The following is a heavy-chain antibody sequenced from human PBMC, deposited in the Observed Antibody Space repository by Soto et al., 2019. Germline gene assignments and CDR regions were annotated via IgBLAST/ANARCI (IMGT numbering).Heavy chain of an antibody. D-gene: IGHD6-13*01. Sequence: GASGKVSGKASGGTFSSYAISWVRQAPGQGLEWMGGIIPIFGTANYAQKFQGRVTITADESTSTAYMELSSLRSEDTAVYYCASFYSRKAYFDYWGQGTLVTVSS. CDR3: ASFYSRKAYFDY. CDR2: IIPIFGTA. J-gene: IGHJ4*02. CDR1: GGTFSSYA. V-gene: IGHV1-69*13.